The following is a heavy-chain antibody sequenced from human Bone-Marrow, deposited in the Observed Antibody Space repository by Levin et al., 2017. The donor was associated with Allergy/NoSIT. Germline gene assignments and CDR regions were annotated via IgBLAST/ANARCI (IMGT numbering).Heavy chain of an antibody. J-gene: IGHJ4*02. D-gene: IGHD2-15*01. V-gene: IGHV4-59*01. CDR2: IYYSGST. CDR1: GGSISSYY. Sequence: SETLSLTCTVSGGSISSYYWSWIRQPPGKGLEWIGYIYYSGSTNYNPSLKSRVTISVDTSKNQFSLKLSSVTAADTAVYYCARESATFLGGFDYWGQGTLVTVSS. CDR3: ARESATFLGGFDY.